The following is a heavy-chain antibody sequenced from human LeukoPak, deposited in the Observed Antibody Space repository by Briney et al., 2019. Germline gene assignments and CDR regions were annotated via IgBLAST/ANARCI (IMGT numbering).Heavy chain of an antibody. CDR1: GYTFTSYY. V-gene: IGHV1-2*06. CDR2: INPNSGGT. CDR3: ARELVATINY. J-gene: IGHJ4*02. Sequence: ASVKVSCKASGYTFTSYYMHWVRQAPGQGLEWMGRINPNSGGTNYAQKFQGRVAMTRDTSISTAYMELSRLRSDDTAVYYCARELVATINYWGQGTLVTVSS. D-gene: IGHD5-24*01.